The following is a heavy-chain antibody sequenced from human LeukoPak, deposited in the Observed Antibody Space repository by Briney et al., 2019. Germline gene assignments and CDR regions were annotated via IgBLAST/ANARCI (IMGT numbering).Heavy chain of an antibody. CDR2: ISAYNGNT. CDR3: ARVALITIHENDAFDI. D-gene: IGHD3-3*01. Sequence: ASVKVSCKASGYTFTSYGISWVRQAPGQGLEWMGWISAYNGNTNYAQKFQGRVTMTTDTSTSTAYMELRSLRSDDTAVYYCARVALITIHENDAFDIWGQGTVVTVSS. CDR1: GYTFTSYG. V-gene: IGHV1-18*01. J-gene: IGHJ3*02.